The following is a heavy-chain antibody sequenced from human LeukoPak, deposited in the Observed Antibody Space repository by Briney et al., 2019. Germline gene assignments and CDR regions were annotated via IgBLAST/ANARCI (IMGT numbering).Heavy chain of an antibody. D-gene: IGHD6-6*01. J-gene: IGHJ5*02. CDR2: ISGSGGST. V-gene: IGHV3-23*01. CDR3: ARDAQLALSRWFDP. Sequence: QPGGSLRLSCAASGFTFSSYAMSCVRQAPGKGLEWVSAISGSGGSTYYADSVKGRFPISRDNAKNSLYLQMNSLRAEDTAVYYCARDAQLALSRWFDPWGQGTLVTVSS. CDR1: GFTFSSYA.